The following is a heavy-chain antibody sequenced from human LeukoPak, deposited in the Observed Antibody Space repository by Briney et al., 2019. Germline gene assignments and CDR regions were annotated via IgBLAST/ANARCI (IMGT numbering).Heavy chain of an antibody. V-gene: IGHV3-30*18. CDR1: GFTFSSYG. D-gene: IGHD3-16*01. J-gene: IGHJ6*02. Sequence: PGRSLRLSCAASGFTFSSYGMHWVRQAPGKGLEWVAVISYDGSNKYYADSVKGRFTISRDNSKNTLYLQMNSLRAEDTAVYYGAKDFPGWGRDVGAQGPTAPVPS. CDR2: ISYDGSNK. CDR3: AKDFPGWGRDV.